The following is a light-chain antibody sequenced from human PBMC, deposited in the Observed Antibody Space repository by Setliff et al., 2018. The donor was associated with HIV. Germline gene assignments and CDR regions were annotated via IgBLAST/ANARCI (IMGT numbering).Light chain of an antibody. CDR2: DVS. J-gene: IGLJ1*01. V-gene: IGLV2-14*01. CDR1: SGDVGGYNY. CDR3: SSYTSSSTYV. Sequence: QSALAQPASVPGSPGQSITISCTGTSGDVGGYNYVSWYQQHPGKAPKFMIYDVSKRPSGVSNRFSGSKSGNTASLTIPGLQAEDEADYHCSSYTSSSTYVLGTGTKVTVL.